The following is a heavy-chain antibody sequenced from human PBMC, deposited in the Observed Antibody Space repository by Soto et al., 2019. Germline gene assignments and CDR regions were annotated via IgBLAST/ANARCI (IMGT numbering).Heavy chain of an antibody. CDR2: ITFRGDYT. Sequence: EVHLLESGGGLVQPGGSLRLSCAASGFTFSSYAMSWVRQAPGKGLEWLAGITFRGDYTYYADSVKGRFTLSRDNSRNRLDLQMNSLKVEDTALYYCAKLGTMGGFDSWGQGPPLTVSS. J-gene: IGHJ4*02. CDR1: GFTFSSYA. CDR3: AKLGTMGGFDS. D-gene: IGHD1-26*01. V-gene: IGHV3-23*01.